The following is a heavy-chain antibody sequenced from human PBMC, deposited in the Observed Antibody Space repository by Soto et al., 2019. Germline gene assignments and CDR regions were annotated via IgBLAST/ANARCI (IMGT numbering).Heavy chain of an antibody. V-gene: IGHV1-3*01. J-gene: IGHJ6*03. Sequence: GASVKVSCKASGYTFTSYAMHWVRQAPGQRLEWIGWINAVNGNTKYSQKFQGRVTITRDTSASTAYMELSSLRSEDTAVYYCARSPLLLWFGELRYYYMDVWGKGTTVTVSS. D-gene: IGHD3-10*01. CDR3: ARSPLLLWFGELRYYYMDV. CDR2: INAVNGNT. CDR1: GYTFTSYA.